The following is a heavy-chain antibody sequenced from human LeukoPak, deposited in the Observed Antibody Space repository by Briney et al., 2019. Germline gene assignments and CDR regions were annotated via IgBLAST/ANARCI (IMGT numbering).Heavy chain of an antibody. V-gene: IGHV1-46*01. D-gene: IGHD5-18*01. CDR1: GYTFTGYY. CDR2: INPSGGST. CDR3: ARDRNNVDTAMVYDY. J-gene: IGHJ4*02. Sequence: ASVKVSCKASGYTFTGYYMHWVRQAPGQGLEWMGIINPSGGSTSYAQKFQGRVTMTRDTSTSTVYMELSSLRSEDTAVYYCARDRNNVDTAMVYDYWGQGTLVTVSS.